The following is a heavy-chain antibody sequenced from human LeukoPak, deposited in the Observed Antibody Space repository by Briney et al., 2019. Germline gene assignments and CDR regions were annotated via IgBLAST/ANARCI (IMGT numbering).Heavy chain of an antibody. CDR2: ISAHNGNT. D-gene: IGHD3-22*01. V-gene: IGHV1-18*01. CDR3: ARVYYYDSSGYFDY. Sequence: GASVKVSCKASGYTFTSYGISWVRQAPGQGLEWMGWISAHNGNTNYAQKLQGRVTMTTDTSTSTAYMELRSLRSDDTAVYYCARVYYYDSSGYFDYWGQGTLVTVSS. CDR1: GYTFTSYG. J-gene: IGHJ4*02.